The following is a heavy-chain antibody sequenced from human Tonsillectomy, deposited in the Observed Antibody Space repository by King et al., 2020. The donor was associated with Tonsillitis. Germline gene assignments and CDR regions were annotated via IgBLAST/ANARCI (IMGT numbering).Heavy chain of an antibody. D-gene: IGHD4-23*01. CDR3: AHARGGGNSPHFDY. Sequence: ITLKESGPTLVKPTQTLTLTCSFSGFSLSTTLVGVAWIRQPPGKALEWLALIYWDDDKRYSPSLKTRLTITKDTSKNQVVLTMTNMDPVDTATYYCAHARGGGNSPHFDYWGQGTLVTVSS. CDR1: GFSLSTTLVG. V-gene: IGHV2-5*02. CDR2: IYWDDDK. J-gene: IGHJ4*02.